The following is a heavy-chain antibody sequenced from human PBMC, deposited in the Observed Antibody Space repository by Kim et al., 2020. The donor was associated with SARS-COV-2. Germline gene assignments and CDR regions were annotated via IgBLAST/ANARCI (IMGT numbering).Heavy chain of an antibody. Sequence: SPSFQGQVTISADKSISTAYLQWSSLKASDTAMYYCASPGVVVTTGAFDIWGQGTMVTVSS. J-gene: IGHJ3*02. D-gene: IGHD2-21*02. CDR3: ASPGVVVTTGAFDI. V-gene: IGHV5-51*01.